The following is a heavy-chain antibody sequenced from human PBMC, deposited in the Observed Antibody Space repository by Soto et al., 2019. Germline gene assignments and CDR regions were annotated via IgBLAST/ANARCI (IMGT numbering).Heavy chain of an antibody. V-gene: IGHV1-2*02. J-gene: IGHJ6*02. CDR3: AREAEFDFWSSGNKYEGMDV. CDR1: GYTLTDYY. CDR2: INPNTGDT. Sequence: ASVKVSCKASGYTLTDYYIHGVRQAPGQGLEWMGWINPNTGDTKYPQKFQGRVTMTRDTSIRTAYMELSSLTSDDTAVYFCAREAEFDFWSSGNKYEGMDVLGQGNTLTVSS. D-gene: IGHD3-3*01.